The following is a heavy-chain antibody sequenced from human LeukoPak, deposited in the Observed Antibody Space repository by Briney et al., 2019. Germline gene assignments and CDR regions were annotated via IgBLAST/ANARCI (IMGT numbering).Heavy chain of an antibody. D-gene: IGHD3-10*01. CDR1: GGSISSGGYS. V-gene: IGHV4-30-2*01. Sequence: SETLSLTCAVSGGSISSGGYSWSWIRQPPGKGLECIGYIYHNGSTYYNPSLKSRVTISVDRSKNQFSVKLSSVTAADTAVYYCARAPITMVRRVIGPDAFDIWGQGTMGTVSS. CDR2: IYHNGST. J-gene: IGHJ3*02. CDR3: ARAPITMVRRVIGPDAFDI.